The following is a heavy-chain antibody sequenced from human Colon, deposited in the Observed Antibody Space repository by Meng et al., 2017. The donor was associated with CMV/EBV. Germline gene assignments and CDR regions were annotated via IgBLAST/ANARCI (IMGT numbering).Heavy chain of an antibody. Sequence: GGSLRLSCAASGFTFKNYDMHWVRQAAGKGLEWVATIGIAGDTYYPGPVKGRFTVSRENAKDSFFLQMNSLRAGDAALYYCARGSQVWFDSWGQGALVTVSS. J-gene: IGHJ5*01. CDR1: GFTFKNYD. CDR2: IGIAGDT. V-gene: IGHV3-13*01. CDR3: ARGSQVWFDS.